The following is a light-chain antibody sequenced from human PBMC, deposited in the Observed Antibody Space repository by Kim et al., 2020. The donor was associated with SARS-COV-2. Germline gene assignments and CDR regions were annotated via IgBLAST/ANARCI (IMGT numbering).Light chain of an antibody. J-gene: IGLJ3*02. CDR2: GKN. CDR1: SLRSYY. V-gene: IGLV3-19*01. Sequence: SSELTQDPAVSVALGQTVRITCQGDSLRSYYASWYQQKPGQAPVLVIYGKNNRPPGIPDRFSGSSSGNTASLTITGAQAEDEADYYCNSRDSRGNHLVFG. CDR3: NSRDSRGNHLV.